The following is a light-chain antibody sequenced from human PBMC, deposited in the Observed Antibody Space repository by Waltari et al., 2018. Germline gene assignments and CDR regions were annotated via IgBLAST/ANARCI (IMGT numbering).Light chain of an antibody. V-gene: IGLV2-14*03. CDR1: SSDVGGYNY. CDR2: DVS. Sequence: QSALTQPASVSGSPGQSITISCTGTSSDVGGYNYVSWYQQHPGKAPKLIVYDVSTRPSGVSDGFSGAKAGNTASLTISGLQAEDEADYYCSSYTTSSTRVFGGGTKLTVL. CDR3: SSYTTSSTRV. J-gene: IGLJ3*02.